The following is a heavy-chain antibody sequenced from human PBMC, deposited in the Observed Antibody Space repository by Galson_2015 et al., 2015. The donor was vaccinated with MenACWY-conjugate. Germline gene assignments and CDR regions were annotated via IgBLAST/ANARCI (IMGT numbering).Heavy chain of an antibody. CDR3: ARGPRGQLPGVDFDY. J-gene: IGHJ4*02. CDR1: GSTFSNYW. D-gene: IGHD1-26*01. V-gene: IGHV3-7*03. CDR2: IKKQDGSEK. Sequence: SLRLSCAASGSTFSNYWMTWVRQAPGKGLEWVANIKKQDGSEKYYVDSVKGRFTISRDNARNSLYLQMNSLRAEDTAIYYCARGPRGQLPGVDFDYWGQGTLVTVSS.